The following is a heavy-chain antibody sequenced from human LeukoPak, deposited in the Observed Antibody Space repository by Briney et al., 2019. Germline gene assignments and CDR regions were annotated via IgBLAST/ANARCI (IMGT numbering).Heavy chain of an antibody. D-gene: IGHD5-24*01. Sequence: PGGSLRLSCAASGFTFSSYGMHWVRQAPGKGLEWVAVISYDGSNKYYADSVKGRFTISRDNPKNTLYLQMGSLRAEDTAVYYCARDGVATNDYWGQGTLVTVSS. J-gene: IGHJ4*02. CDR3: ARDGVATNDY. CDR2: ISYDGSNK. V-gene: IGHV3-30*03. CDR1: GFTFSSYG.